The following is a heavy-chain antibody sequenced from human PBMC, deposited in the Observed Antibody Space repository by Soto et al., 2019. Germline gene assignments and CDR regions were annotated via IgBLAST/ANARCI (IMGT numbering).Heavy chain of an antibody. J-gene: IGHJ4*02. D-gene: IGHD2-2*01. CDR3: ARKGYCTSTNCYVDY. V-gene: IGHV3-9*01. CDR2: ISWNSGSI. Sequence: DVQLLESGGGLVQPGRSLRLSCAASGFTFDDYAMHWVRQAPGKGLEWVSGISWNSGSIGYAESVKGRFTISRDNAKNSLFLQMNSLRAEDTALYYCARKGYCTSTNCYVDYWGQGTLVTVSS. CDR1: GFTFDDYA.